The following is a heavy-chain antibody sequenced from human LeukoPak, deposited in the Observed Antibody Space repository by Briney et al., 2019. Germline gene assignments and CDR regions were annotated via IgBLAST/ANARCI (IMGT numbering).Heavy chain of an antibody. J-gene: IGHJ5*02. D-gene: IGHD2-2*01. CDR3: ARGSIVVVPAAMAWFDP. CDR1: GGSISSGGYY. Sequence: PSQTLSLTCTVSGGSISSGGYYWSWIRQHPGKGLEWIGYIYYSGSTYYSPSLKSRVTISVDTSKNQFSLKLSSVTAADTAVYYCARGSIVVVPAAMAWFDPWGQGTLVTVSS. V-gene: IGHV4-31*03. CDR2: IYYSGST.